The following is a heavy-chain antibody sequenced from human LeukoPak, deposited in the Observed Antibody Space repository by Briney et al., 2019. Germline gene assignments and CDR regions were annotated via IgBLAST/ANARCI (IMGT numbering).Heavy chain of an antibody. CDR2: IYYNGIT. Sequence: SETLSLTCTVSGGSISSSTYYWGWIRQPPGKGLEWIGSIYYNGITHYNASLKSRVTISVDTSKNQFSLKLSSVTAADTAVYYCARDGWELGDYWGQGTLVTVSS. D-gene: IGHD1-26*01. V-gene: IGHV4-39*07. CDR1: GGSISSSTYY. CDR3: ARDGWELGDY. J-gene: IGHJ4*02.